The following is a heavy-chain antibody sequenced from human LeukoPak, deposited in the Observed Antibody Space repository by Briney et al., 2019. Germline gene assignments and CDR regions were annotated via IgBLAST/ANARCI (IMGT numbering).Heavy chain of an antibody. D-gene: IGHD6-19*01. CDR3: ARVNSGWYFDY. CDR2: IYYSGST. J-gene: IGHJ4*02. V-gene: IGHV4-59*01. CDR1: GGSISSYY. Sequence: PSETLSLTCTVSGGSISSYYWSWIRQPPGKGLEWIGYIYYSGSTNYNPSLKGRVTISVDTSKNQFSLKLSSVTAADTAVYYCARVNSGWYFDYWGQGTLVTVSS.